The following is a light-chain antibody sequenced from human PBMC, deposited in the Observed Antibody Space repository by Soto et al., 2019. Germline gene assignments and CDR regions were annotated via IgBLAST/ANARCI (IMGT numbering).Light chain of an antibody. CDR3: QVWDSNSASVI. CDR1: NIGSKN. Sequence: SYELTQPLSVSVALGQTAKITCGGDNIGSKNVHWYQQKPGQAPVLVIYRDINRPSGIPARFSGSNSGNTATLAISRAQGGDEADFYCQVWDSNSASVIFGGGTQLTVL. CDR2: RDI. J-gene: IGLJ2*01. V-gene: IGLV3-9*01.